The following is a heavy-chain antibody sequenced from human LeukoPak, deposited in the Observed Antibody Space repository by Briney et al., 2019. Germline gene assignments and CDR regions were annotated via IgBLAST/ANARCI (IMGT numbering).Heavy chain of an antibody. CDR2: IRSKAYGETA. CDR3: TRDRGAYNLYDY. J-gene: IGHJ4*02. D-gene: IGHD1-1*01. V-gene: IGHV3-49*03. Sequence: GGSLRLSCTASGFTFGDYAMSWIRQAPGKGLEWVGFIRSKAYGETADYAASVKGRFTISRDDSKAVAYLQMNSLKTEDTAVYHCTRDRGAYNLYDYWGQGTLVTVSS. CDR1: GFTFGDYA.